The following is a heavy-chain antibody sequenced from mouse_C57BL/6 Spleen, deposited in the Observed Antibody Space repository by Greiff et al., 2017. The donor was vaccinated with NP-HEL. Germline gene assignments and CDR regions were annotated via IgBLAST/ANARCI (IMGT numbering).Heavy chain of an antibody. V-gene: IGHV1-52*01. J-gene: IGHJ3*01. Sequence: QVHVKQPGAELVRPGSSVKLSCKASGYTFTSYWMHWVKQRPIQGLEWIGNIDPSDSETHYNQKFKDKATLTVDKSSSTAYMQLSSLTSEDSAVYYCAREPFAYWGQGTLVTVSA. CDR2: IDPSDSET. CDR3: AREPFAY. CDR1: GYTFTSYW.